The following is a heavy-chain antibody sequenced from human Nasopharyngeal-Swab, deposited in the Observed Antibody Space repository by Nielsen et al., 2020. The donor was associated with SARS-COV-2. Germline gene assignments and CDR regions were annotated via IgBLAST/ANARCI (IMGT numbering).Heavy chain of an antibody. J-gene: IGHJ6*02. CDR3: ARGLVDDYYYYGMDV. CDR2: MNPNSGNT. V-gene: IGHV1-8*01. D-gene: IGHD2-8*02. CDR1: GYTFTSYD. Sequence: ASVKVSCKASGYTFTSYDINWVRQATGQGLEWMGWMNPNSGNTGYAQKFQGRVTMTRNTSISTAYMELSSLRSEDTAVYYWARGLVDDYYYYGMDVWGQGTTVTVSS.